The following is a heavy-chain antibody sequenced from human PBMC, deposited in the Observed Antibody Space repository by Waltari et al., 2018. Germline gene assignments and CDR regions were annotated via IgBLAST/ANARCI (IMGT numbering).Heavy chain of an antibody. V-gene: IGHV3-66*01. CDR1: GFTVSSHY. J-gene: IGHJ4*02. CDR3: AKDAGPVAAEGDY. Sequence: EVQLVESGGGLVQPGGSLRLSWAACGFTVSSHYMSWVRQAPGKGLEWVSLIYSDGRTYYADSVKGRFTISRDNYKNTVYLQMSRLRVEDTAVYYCAKDAGPVAAEGDYWGQGTLVTVSS. CDR2: IYSDGRT. D-gene: IGHD6-19*01.